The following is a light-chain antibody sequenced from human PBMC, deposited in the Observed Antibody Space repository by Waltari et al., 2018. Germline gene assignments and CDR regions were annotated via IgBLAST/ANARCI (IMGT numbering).Light chain of an antibody. Sequence: DIQMTQSPSTLSASLGDRVTISCRASQSVGNWLAWYQQKPGKAPKLLIYMASSLESGVPSRFSGSGSGTEFTLTISSLQPDDFATYSCQQYSSFSTFGQGTKV. V-gene: IGKV1-5*03. CDR2: MAS. CDR3: QQYSSFST. CDR1: QSVGNW. J-gene: IGKJ2*01.